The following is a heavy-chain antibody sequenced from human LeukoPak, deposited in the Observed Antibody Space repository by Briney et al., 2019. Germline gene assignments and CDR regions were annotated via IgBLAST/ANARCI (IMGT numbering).Heavy chain of an antibody. CDR3: ANYAHSSSWYGYYYYMDV. J-gene: IGHJ6*03. V-gene: IGHV3-30*18. CDR1: GFTFSSYG. Sequence: GRSLRLSCAASGFTFSSYGMHWVRQAPGKGLEWVAVISYDGSNKYYADSVKGRFTISRDNSKNTLYLQMNSLRAEDTAVYYCANYAHSSSWYGYYYYMDVWGKGTTVTVSS. D-gene: IGHD6-13*01. CDR2: ISYDGSNK.